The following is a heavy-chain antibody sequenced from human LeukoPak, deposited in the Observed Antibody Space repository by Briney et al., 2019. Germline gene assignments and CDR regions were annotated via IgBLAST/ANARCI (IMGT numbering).Heavy chain of an antibody. CDR1: GGSISSGGYY. CDR2: IYHSGST. J-gene: IGHJ3*02. D-gene: IGHD3-16*01. Sequence: SSETLSLTCTVSGGSISSGGYYWSWIRQPPGKGLEWIGYIYHSGSTYYNPSLKSRVTISVDRSKNQFSLKLSSVTAADTAVYYCARGGLRPYAFDIWGQGTMVTVSS. V-gene: IGHV4-30-2*01. CDR3: ARGGLRPYAFDI.